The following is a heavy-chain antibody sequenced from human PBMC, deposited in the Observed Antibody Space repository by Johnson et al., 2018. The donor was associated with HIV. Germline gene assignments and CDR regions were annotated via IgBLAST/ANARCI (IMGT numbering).Heavy chain of an antibody. J-gene: IGHJ3*02. Sequence: QVQLVESGGGVVQPGRSLTLSCAPSGFAFSTYAMHWVRQAPGKGLEWVSVIYSGGSTYYADSVKGRFTISRDDSKNTLYLQMNSLKTEDTAVYYCTTKTTVVTLGFDIWGQGTMVTVSS. D-gene: IGHD4-23*01. CDR2: IYSGGST. CDR3: TTKTTVVTLGFDI. CDR1: GFAFSTYA. V-gene: IGHV3-NL1*01.